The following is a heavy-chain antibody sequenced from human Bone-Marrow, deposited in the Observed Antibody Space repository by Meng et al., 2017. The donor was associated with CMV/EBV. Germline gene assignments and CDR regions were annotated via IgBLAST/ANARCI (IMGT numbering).Heavy chain of an antibody. CDR1: GFTFSDYY. D-gene: IGHD5-24*01. Sequence: SGFTFSDYYMSWIRQAPGKGLGWVSYISSSGSTIYYADSVKGRFTISRDNAKNSLYLQMNSLRAEDTAVYYCARVEMATNPGYFDLWGRGTLVTVSS. CDR2: ISSSGSTI. CDR3: ARVEMATNPGYFDL. J-gene: IGHJ2*01. V-gene: IGHV3-11*01.